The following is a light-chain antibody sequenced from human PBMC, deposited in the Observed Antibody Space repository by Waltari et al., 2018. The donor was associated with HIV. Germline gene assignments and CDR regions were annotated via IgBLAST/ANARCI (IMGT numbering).Light chain of an antibody. J-gene: IGLJ2*01. V-gene: IGLV2-14*03. CDR1: DSDFGLYNF. CDR2: DVD. Sequence: SAVTQPASVSGLPGQSITLSCPGDDSDFGLYNFIYWYQQHPGTLPTLILYDVDSRASGISHRFSGSMSGHTASLNISGLRAEDEADYYCASFTGDHTLLFGGGTKVTVL. CDR3: ASFTGDHTLL.